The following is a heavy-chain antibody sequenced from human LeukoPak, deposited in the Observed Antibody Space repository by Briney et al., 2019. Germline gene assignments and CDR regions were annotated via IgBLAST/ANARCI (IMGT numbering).Heavy chain of an antibody. CDR2: INSNGGST. CDR3: VKDWVYYYDSSGYWSGDY. Sequence: PGGSLRLSCSASGFTFSSYAMHWVRQAPGKGLEHVSGINSNGGSTYYADSVKGRFTSSRDNSNNTLYLQMSSLRAEDTAVYYCVKDWVYYYDSSGYWSGDYWGQGALVTVSS. V-gene: IGHV3-64D*09. CDR1: GFTFSSYA. D-gene: IGHD3-22*01. J-gene: IGHJ4*02.